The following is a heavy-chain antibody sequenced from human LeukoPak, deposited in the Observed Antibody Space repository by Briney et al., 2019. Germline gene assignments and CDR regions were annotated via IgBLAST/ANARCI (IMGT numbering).Heavy chain of an antibody. D-gene: IGHD2-2*01. J-gene: IGHJ4*02. CDR3: ARAKYQLLWECALDY. CDR2: IKQDGGEK. CDR1: GFTFSSYG. Sequence: GGSLRLSCAASGFTFSSYGMSWVRQAPGKGLEWVANIKQDGGEKYYVDSVKGRFTISRDNAKNSLYLQMNSLRAEDTAVYYFARAKYQLLWECALDYWGQGTLVTVSS. V-gene: IGHV3-7*04.